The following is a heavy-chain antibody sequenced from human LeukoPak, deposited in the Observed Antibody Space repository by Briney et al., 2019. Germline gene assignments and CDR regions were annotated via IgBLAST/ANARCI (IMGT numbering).Heavy chain of an antibody. CDR2: IRTSGNT. CDR1: DGSMSSYY. V-gene: IGHV4-4*07. CDR3: ARVATYYYASMTYYFFEY. Sequence: PSETLSLTCTVSDGSMSSYYWSWIRQPAGKGLEWNGRIRTSGNTNYNPSLASRVTMSVDTSKNQLSLKLSSVTAADTAVYYCARVATYYYASMTYYFFEYWGQGTLVTVSS. D-gene: IGHD3-10*01. J-gene: IGHJ4*02.